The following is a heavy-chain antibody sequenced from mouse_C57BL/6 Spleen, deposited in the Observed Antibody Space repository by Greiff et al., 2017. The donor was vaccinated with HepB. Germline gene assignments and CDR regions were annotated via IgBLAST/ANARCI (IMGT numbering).Heavy chain of an antibody. CDR1: GYAFSSSW. J-gene: IGHJ3*01. CDR3: ARSPRIYYGYDAAWFAY. CDR2: IYPGDGDT. Sequence: VQLQQSGPELVKPGASVKISCKASGYAFSSSWMNWVKQRPGKGLEWIGRIYPGDGDTNYNGKFKGKATLTADKSSSTAYMQLSSLTSEDSAVYCCARSPRIYYGYDAAWFAYWGQGTLVTVSA. D-gene: IGHD2-2*01. V-gene: IGHV1-82*01.